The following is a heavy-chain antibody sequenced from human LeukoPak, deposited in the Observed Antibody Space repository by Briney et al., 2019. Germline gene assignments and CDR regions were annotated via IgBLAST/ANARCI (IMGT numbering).Heavy chain of an antibody. D-gene: IGHD3-16*01. Sequence: GGSLRLSCDSSGFSISDYYMSWIRQSPGKGLEWISYITSGSGSTKYADSVKGRFTISRDKAKNSVALQLNSLRAEDTAVYYCTKERRGTYYAFESWGQGTLVTVSS. J-gene: IGHJ4*02. V-gene: IGHV3-11*05. CDR2: ITSGSGST. CDR3: TKERRGTYYAFES. CDR1: GFSISDYY.